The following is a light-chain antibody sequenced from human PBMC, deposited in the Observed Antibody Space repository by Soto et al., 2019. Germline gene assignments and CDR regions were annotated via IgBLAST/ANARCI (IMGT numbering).Light chain of an antibody. CDR2: GAS. Sequence: EIVLTQTPGALSLSPGERVTLSCRASQSVSGMNLGWYQQKPGQSPRLLIYGASSRATGIPDRFSGSGSGTDFTLTISRLEAEDFAVYYCHLYESSVWTFGQGTKVEI. V-gene: IGKV3-20*01. J-gene: IGKJ1*01. CDR1: QSVSGMN. CDR3: HLYESSVWT.